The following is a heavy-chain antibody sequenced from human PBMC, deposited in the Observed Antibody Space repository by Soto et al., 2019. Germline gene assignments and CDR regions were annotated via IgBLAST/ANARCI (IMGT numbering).Heavy chain of an antibody. Sequence: PGGSLRLSCAASGFTFSSYGMHWVRQAPGKGLEWVAVISYDGSNKYYADSVKGRFTISRDNSKNTLYLQMNSLRAEDTAVYYCAKIAAWSSGYSSYFDYWGQGTLVTVSS. D-gene: IGHD3-22*01. CDR2: ISYDGSNK. V-gene: IGHV3-30*18. J-gene: IGHJ4*02. CDR1: GFTFSSYG. CDR3: AKIAAWSSGYSSYFDY.